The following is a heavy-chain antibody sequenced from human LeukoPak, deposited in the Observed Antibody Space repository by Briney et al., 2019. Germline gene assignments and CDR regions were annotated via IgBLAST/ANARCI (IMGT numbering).Heavy chain of an antibody. Sequence: EASVKVSCKASGYTFTRYYMHCEREAPGQGLEWMGIFNPTDGGTSYAQNFQGRVIMHRDTSTSRVYMEMSSLGSEDTAVDYCVRGGSAKEYFYDSSGYKHNWCDPWGEGTRVSVSS. CDR3: VRGGSAKEYFYDSSGYKHNWCDP. CDR1: GYTFTRYY. J-gene: IGHJ5*02. V-gene: IGHV1-46*01. D-gene: IGHD3-22*01. CDR2: FNPTDGGT.